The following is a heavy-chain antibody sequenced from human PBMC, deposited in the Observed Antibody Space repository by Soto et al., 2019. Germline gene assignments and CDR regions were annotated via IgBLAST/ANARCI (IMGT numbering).Heavy chain of an antibody. V-gene: IGHV3-23*01. CDR3: XKAPQAGRVHGSGSYYH. CDR1: GFTFSGYA. D-gene: IGHD3-10*01. Sequence: GGSLRLSCAASGFTFSGYAMSWVRQAPGKGLEWVSAISGSGGSTYYADSVKGRFTISRDNSKNTLYLQMNSLRAEDTAVYYCXKAPQAGRVHGSGSYYHWGQGTLVTVSS. J-gene: IGHJ4*02. CDR2: ISGSGGST.